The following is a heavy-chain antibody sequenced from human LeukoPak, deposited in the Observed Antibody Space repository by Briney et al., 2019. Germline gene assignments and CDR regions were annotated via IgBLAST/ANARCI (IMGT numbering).Heavy chain of an antibody. CDR3: ARHDLRGYSYGVNY. CDR1: GYSFTSYW. V-gene: IGHV5-51*01. Sequence: GESLKISCKGSGYSFTSYWIGWVRQMPGEGLEWMGSIYPGDSDTTYNPSFQGQVTISADRSIKTAYLQWSSLKASDTAMYYCARHDLRGYSYGVNYWGQGTLVSVSS. J-gene: IGHJ4*02. CDR2: IYPGDSDT. D-gene: IGHD5-18*01.